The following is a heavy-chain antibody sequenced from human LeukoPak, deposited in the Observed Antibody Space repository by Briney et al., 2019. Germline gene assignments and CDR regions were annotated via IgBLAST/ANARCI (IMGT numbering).Heavy chain of an antibody. CDR3: ARVSAPGSYYNVPTFEYYFDY. V-gene: IGHV1-2*02. CDR1: GYTFTGYY. Sequence: ASVKVSCKASGYTFTGYYMHWVRQAPGQGLEWMGWINPNSGGTNYAQKFQGRVTITADESTSTAYMELSSLRSEDTAVYYCARVSAPGSYYNVPTFEYYFDYWGQGTLVAVSS. J-gene: IGHJ4*02. D-gene: IGHD3-10*01. CDR2: INPNSGGT.